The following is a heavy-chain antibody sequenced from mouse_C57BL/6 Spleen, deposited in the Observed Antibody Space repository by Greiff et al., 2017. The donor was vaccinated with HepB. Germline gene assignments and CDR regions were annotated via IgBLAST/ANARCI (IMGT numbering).Heavy chain of an antibody. CDR3: ARSPIYDGPRGYFDV. D-gene: IGHD2-3*01. CDR1: GYTFTSYD. Sequence: VKLMESGPELVKPGASVKLSCKASGYTFTSYDINWVKQRPGQGLEWIGWIYPRDGSTKYNEKFKGKATLTVDTSSSTAYMELHSLTSEDSAVYFCARSPIYDGPRGYFDVWGTGTTVTVSS. CDR2: IYPRDGST. J-gene: IGHJ1*03. V-gene: IGHV1-85*01.